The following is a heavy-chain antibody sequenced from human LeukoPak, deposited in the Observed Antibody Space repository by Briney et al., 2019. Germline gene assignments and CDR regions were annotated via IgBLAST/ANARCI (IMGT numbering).Heavy chain of an antibody. Sequence: PSETLSLTCTVSGGSISSYYWSWIRQPPGKGLEWIGYIYYSGSTNYNPSLKSRVTISVDTSKNQFSLKLSSVTAADTAVYYCARDRNTMVRGAIISVFDPWGQGTLVTVSS. CDR3: ARDRNTMVRGAIISVFDP. CDR2: IYYSGST. D-gene: IGHD3-10*01. J-gene: IGHJ5*02. CDR1: GGSISSYY. V-gene: IGHV4-59*01.